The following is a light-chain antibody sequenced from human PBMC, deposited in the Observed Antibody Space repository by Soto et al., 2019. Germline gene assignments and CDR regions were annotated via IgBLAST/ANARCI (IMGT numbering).Light chain of an antibody. V-gene: IGKV3-11*01. Sequence: EIVLTQSPATLSFSQVERSTLSFRASQSVSSYLAWYQQKPGQAPRLLIYDASNRATGIPARFSGSGSGTDFTLTISSLEPEDFAVYYCQQRSNWPITFGQGTRLEIK. CDR1: QSVSSY. J-gene: IGKJ5*01. CDR3: QQRSNWPIT. CDR2: DAS.